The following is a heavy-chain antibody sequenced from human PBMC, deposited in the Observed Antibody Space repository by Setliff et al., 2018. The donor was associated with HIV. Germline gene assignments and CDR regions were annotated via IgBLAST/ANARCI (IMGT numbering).Heavy chain of an antibody. V-gene: IGHV5-51*01. CDR3: ARLDSDALRYFDY. CDR1: AYSFTTYW. J-gene: IGHJ4*03. Sequence: GESLKISCQGSAYSFTTYWLGWVRQMPGKGLEWMGIIYPGDSDTRYSPSFQGQVTISADKSISTAYLQWSSLKASDTAMYYCARLDSDALRYFDYWGQGTTVTVSS. D-gene: IGHD3-16*01. CDR2: IYPGDSDT.